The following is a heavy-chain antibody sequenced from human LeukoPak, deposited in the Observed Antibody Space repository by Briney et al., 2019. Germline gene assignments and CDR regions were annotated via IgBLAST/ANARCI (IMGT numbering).Heavy chain of an antibody. CDR1: GGPISRGGFY. V-gene: IGHV4-31*03. CDR2: IYYSGNT. J-gene: IGHJ4*02. CDR3: ARDIAVAGSDY. D-gene: IGHD6-19*01. Sequence: SGPTLVKPSQTLSLTCTVSGGPISRGGFYWSWIRQHPGKGLEWIGHIYYSGNTYYNPSLKSRTTISVDTSKNQFSLKLSSVTAADTAVHYCARDIAVAGSDYWGQGTLVTVSS.